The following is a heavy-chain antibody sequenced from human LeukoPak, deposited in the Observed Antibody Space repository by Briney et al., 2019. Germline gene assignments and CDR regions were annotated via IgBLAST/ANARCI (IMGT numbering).Heavy chain of an antibody. V-gene: IGHV1-69*04. Sequence: ASVKVSCKASGGTFSSYAISWVRQAPGQGLEWMGRIIPIPGIANYAQKFQGRVTITADKSTSTAYMELSSLRSEDTAVYYCARLVPIAVAGTGYFDYWGQGTLVTVSS. CDR1: GGTFSSYA. J-gene: IGHJ4*02. CDR2: IIPIPGIA. CDR3: ARLVPIAVAGTGYFDY. D-gene: IGHD6-19*01.